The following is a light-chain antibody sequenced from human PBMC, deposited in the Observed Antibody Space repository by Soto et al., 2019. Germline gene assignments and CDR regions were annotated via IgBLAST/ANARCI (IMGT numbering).Light chain of an antibody. CDR3: QTWGTGIWV. V-gene: IGLV4-69*01. CDR2: LNSDGSH. CDR1: SGHSSYA. J-gene: IGLJ3*02. Sequence: QPVLTQSPSASASLGASVKLTCTLSSGHSSYAIAWHQQQPEKGPRHLMKLNSDGSHSKRDGIPDRFSGSSSGAERYLTISGLESEDEADYYCQTWGTGIWVFGGGTKLTVL.